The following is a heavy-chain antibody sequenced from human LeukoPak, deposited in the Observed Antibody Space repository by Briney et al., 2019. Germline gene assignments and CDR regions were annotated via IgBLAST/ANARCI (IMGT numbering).Heavy chain of an antibody. CDR2: IDYDGSNE. Sequence: PGGSLRLSCAASGFTFSGYGMPWVRQPPGKGLEWVALIDYDGSNEYYADSVKGRFTISRDNSKNTVYLQMNSLRAEDTAVYYCARDRLGWVVVPTAPDYWGQGTLVTVSS. CDR1: GFTFSGYG. D-gene: IGHD2-2*01. J-gene: IGHJ4*02. CDR3: ARDRLGWVVVPTAPDY. V-gene: IGHV3-33*01.